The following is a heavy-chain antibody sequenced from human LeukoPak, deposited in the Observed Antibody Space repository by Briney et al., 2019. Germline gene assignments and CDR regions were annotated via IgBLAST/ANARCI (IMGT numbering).Heavy chain of an antibody. D-gene: IGHD6-19*01. V-gene: IGHV1-18*01. J-gene: IGHJ1*01. CDR3: ARALAVAGTTEYFQH. CDR1: GYTFTSYG. Sequence: ASVKVSCTASGYTFTSYGISWVRQAPGQGLEWMGWISAYNGNTNYAQKLQGRVTMTTDTSTSTAYMELRSLRSDDTAVYYCARALAVAGTTEYFQHWGQGTLVTVSS. CDR2: ISAYNGNT.